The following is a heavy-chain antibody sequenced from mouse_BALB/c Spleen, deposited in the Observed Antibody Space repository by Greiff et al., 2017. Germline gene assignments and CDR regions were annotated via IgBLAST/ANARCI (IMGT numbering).Heavy chain of an antibody. V-gene: IGHV10S3*01. Sequence: GGGLVQPKGSLKLSCAASGFTFNTNAMNWVRQAPGKGLEWVARIRSKSNNYATYYADSVKDRFTISRDDSQSMLYLQMNNLKTEDTAMYYCVRDYRYDLAWFAYWGQGTLVTVSA. CDR3: VRDYRYDLAWFAY. D-gene: IGHD2-14*01. CDR1: GFTFNTNA. CDR2: IRSKSNNYAT. J-gene: IGHJ3*01.